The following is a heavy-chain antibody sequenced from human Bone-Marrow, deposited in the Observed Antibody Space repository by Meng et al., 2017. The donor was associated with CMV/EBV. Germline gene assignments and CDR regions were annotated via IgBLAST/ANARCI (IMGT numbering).Heavy chain of an antibody. V-gene: IGHV3-33*01. CDR3: ARGEAGTHFDN. CDR2: IWYDGSNK. D-gene: IGHD6-13*01. CDR1: GFTFSSYG. Sequence: LSLTCAASGFTFSSYGMHWVRQGPGKGLEWVAVIWYDGSNKYYADSVKGRFTISRDNSKNTLYLQMNSLRTDDTAVYYCARGEAGTHFDNWGQGTLVTVSS. J-gene: IGHJ4*02.